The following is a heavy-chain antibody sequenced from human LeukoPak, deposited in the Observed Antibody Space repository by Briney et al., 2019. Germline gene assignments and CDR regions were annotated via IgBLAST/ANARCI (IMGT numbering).Heavy chain of an antibody. J-gene: IGHJ4*02. CDR2: INHSGTT. CDR3: ARGRLHQNDY. D-gene: IGHD4-11*01. V-gene: IGHV4-34*01. Sequence: SETLSLTCAVYGGSFSGYYWSWIRQPPGTRLEWIGEINHSGTTHYNPSLTSRVTISVDTSKNQFSLKLSSVTAADTAVYYCARGRLHQNDYWGQGTLVTVSS. CDR1: GGSFSGYY.